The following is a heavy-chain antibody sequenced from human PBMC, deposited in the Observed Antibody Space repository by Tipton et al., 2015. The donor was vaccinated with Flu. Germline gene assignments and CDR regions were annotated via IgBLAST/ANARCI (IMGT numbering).Heavy chain of an antibody. V-gene: IGHV3-7*04. CDR1: GFIFSKDW. CDR3: TRAWAGLDL. D-gene: IGHD1-26*01. Sequence: SLRLSCAASGFIFSKDWMAWVRQAPGKGLEWVANIKYDGSEKYYLDSVRGRFTISRDNAKNTLYLQMNSLRAEDTAVYYCTRAWAGLDLWGRGTLVTVSS. CDR2: IKYDGSEK. J-gene: IGHJ2*01.